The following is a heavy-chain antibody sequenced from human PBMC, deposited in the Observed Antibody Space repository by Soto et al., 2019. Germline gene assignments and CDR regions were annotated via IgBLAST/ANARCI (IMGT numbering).Heavy chain of an antibody. CDR1: GGTFSSYT. D-gene: IGHD6-19*01. CDR2: INPIIGIA. V-gene: IGHV1-69*02. Sequence: ASVKVSCKASGGTFSSYTISWVRQAPGQGLEWMGRINPIIGIANYAQKFQGRVTITRDKSTGTAYMELSSLRSEDTAVYYCAFEAVAGSYYGMDVWGQGTTVTVSS. CDR3: AFEAVAGSYYGMDV. J-gene: IGHJ6*02.